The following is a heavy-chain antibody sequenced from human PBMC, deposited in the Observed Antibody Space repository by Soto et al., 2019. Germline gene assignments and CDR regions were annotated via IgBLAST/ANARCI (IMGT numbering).Heavy chain of an antibody. CDR3: AMLYGDYIYFDY. Sequence: QVQLVQSGAEVKKPGASVKVSCKASGYTFTSYDINWVRQATGQGLEWMGWMNPNSGNTGYAQKCAGRITMTKNTSISTAYMELRSLRSDDRAVYYGAMLYGDYIYFDYWGQGTPVTVSS. V-gene: IGHV1-8*01. D-gene: IGHD4-17*01. CDR1: GYTFTSYD. J-gene: IGHJ4*02. CDR2: MNPNSGNT.